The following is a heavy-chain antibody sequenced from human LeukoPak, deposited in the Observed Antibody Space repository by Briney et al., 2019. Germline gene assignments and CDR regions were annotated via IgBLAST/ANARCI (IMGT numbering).Heavy chain of an antibody. CDR3: ARALGFGEFWFDP. CDR1: GGSISSYY. V-gene: IGHV4-38-2*02. J-gene: IGHJ5*02. Sequence: SETLSLTCTVSGGSISSYYWSWIRQPPGKGLEWIGSIYHSGSTYYNPSLKSRVTISVDTSKNQFSLKLSSVTAADTAVYYCARALGFGEFWFDPWGQGTLVTVSS. D-gene: IGHD3-10*01. CDR2: IYHSGST.